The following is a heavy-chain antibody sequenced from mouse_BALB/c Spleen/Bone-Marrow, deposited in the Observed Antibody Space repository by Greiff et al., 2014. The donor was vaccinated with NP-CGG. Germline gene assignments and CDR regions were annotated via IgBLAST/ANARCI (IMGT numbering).Heavy chain of an antibody. Sequence: DVQLVESGPGLVKPSQSLSLTCSVTGYSITSGYYWNWIRQFPGNKLEWMGYISYDGSNNSNPSLKNRISITRDTSKNQFFLKLNSVTTDDTATYYCARGFITTVVPFAYWGQGTLVTVSA. CDR3: ARGFITTVVPFAY. D-gene: IGHD1-1*01. CDR1: GYSITSGYY. V-gene: IGHV3-6*02. CDR2: ISYDGSN. J-gene: IGHJ3*01.